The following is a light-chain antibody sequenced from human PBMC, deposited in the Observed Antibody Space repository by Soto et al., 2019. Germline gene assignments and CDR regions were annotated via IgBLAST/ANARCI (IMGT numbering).Light chain of an antibody. Sequence: ERIMTQSPATLSVSPGERAILSCRASKSINNNLAWYQQKPGQAPRLLIYGASTRATGIPARFSGSGSGTEFTLSISSLQSEDIAIYYCQQYNNWPPLTFGGGTKVEIK. CDR3: QQYNNWPPLT. J-gene: IGKJ4*01. V-gene: IGKV3-15*01. CDR1: KSINNN. CDR2: GAS.